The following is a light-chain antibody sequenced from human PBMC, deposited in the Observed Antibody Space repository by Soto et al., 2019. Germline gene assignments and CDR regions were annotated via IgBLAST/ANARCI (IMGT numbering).Light chain of an antibody. CDR2: RNN. CDR3: AAWDDSLSGYV. CDR1: SSNIGDNY. V-gene: IGLV1-47*01. J-gene: IGLJ1*01. Sequence: QSVLTQPPSASGTPGQKVTISCSGSSSNIGDNYVYWHQQLPGTAPKLLIYRNNQRPPGVPDRFSGSKSGTSASLAISGLRSEDEADYYCAAWDDSLSGYVFGPGTKVTVL.